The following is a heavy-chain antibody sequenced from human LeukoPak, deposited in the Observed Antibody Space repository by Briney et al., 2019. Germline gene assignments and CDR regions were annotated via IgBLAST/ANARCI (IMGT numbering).Heavy chain of an antibody. Sequence: ASVKVSCKASGYTFTGYYMHWVRQAPGQGLEWMGWINPNSGGTNYAQKFQGRVTMTRDTSISTAYMELSRLRSDGTAVYYCARGWEHYYYGMDVWGQGTTVTVSS. J-gene: IGHJ6*02. CDR3: ARGWEHYYYGMDV. CDR1: GYTFTGYY. V-gene: IGHV1-2*02. D-gene: IGHD1-26*01. CDR2: INPNSGGT.